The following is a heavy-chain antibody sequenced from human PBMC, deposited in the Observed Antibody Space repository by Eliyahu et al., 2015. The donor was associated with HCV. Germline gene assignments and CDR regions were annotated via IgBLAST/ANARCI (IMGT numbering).Heavy chain of an antibody. CDR3: ARFRRDYDSGGGVGHFDY. Sequence: QVQLVQSGAEVKKPGASVKVSCKASGFTFTGYFIXXXRQAPGQGLDWMGWINPNHGGTKYAQKFQGRVTMTRDTSINTAYMELSRLRSDDTAVYYCARFRRDYDSGGGVGHFDYWGQGTLLAVSS. V-gene: IGHV1-2*02. D-gene: IGHD3-22*01. CDR2: INPNHGGT. CDR1: GFTFTGYF. J-gene: IGHJ4*02.